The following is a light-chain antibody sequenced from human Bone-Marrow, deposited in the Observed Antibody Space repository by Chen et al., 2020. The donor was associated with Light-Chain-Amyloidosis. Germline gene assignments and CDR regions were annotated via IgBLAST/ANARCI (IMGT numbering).Light chain of an antibody. CDR1: NIGSTS. V-gene: IGLV3-21*02. CDR3: QVWDRSSDRPV. Sequence: SYVLSQPSSVSVAPGQTATIACGGNNIGSTSVHWYQQTPGQAPLLVVYDDSDRPSGVRELWSGSNAGNAATLTISRVEAGDEADYYCQVWDRSSDRPVFGGGTKLTVL. J-gene: IGLJ3*02. CDR2: DDS.